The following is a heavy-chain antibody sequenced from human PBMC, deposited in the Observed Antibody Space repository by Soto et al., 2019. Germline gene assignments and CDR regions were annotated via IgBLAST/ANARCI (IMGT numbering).Heavy chain of an antibody. Sequence: EVQLVESGGGLVKPGGSLRLSCAASGFSFSSYSMNGVRQAPGKGLEWVASITTSSSYIQYADSVKGRFTISRDNAKNSLYLQMDSLRVEDTAVYYCAKGGWIQLRGVDYWGQGTLVTVSS. CDR3: AKGGWIQLRGVDY. D-gene: IGHD5-18*01. CDR2: ITTSSSYI. J-gene: IGHJ4*02. CDR1: GFSFSSYS. V-gene: IGHV3-21*01.